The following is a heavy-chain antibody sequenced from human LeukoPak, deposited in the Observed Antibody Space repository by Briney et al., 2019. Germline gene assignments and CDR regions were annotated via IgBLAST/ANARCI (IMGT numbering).Heavy chain of an antibody. Sequence: GGSLRLSCEVSGFNFSNAWMSWVRQAPGKGLEWVGRVKSKTDGGTTDYGAHVKGRFTISRDDSKNTLYLQMNNLKTEDTAVYYCSTERRESSGWYNWCFDYWGQGTLVTVSS. CDR1: GFNFSNAW. CDR3: STERRESSGWYNWCFDY. CDR2: VKSKTDGGTT. J-gene: IGHJ4*02. D-gene: IGHD6-19*01. V-gene: IGHV3-15*01.